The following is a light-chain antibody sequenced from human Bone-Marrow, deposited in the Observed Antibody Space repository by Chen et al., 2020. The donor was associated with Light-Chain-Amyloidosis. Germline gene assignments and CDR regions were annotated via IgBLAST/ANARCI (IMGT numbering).Light chain of an antibody. Sequence: IQMTQSPSSLSASVGDRVSLTCRASRPISFFLAWYQQKPGRLPRLLIYAARTLHSGVPSRFSGSTSGTDFTLTISSLQPEDVAAYSCQNYDSAPFTFGPGTKVDIK. CDR3: QNYDSAPFT. V-gene: IGKV1-27*01. CDR1: RPISFF. CDR2: AAR. J-gene: IGKJ3*01.